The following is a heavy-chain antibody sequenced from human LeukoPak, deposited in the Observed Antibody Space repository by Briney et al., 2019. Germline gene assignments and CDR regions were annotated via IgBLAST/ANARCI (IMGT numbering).Heavy chain of an antibody. CDR2: IQNDASTE. J-gene: IGHJ5*02. CDR3: ARDGSTNSQNWFDP. CDR1: GFIFSHYG. D-gene: IGHD2-8*01. Sequence: GRSLRLSCAASGFIFSHYGMHWVRQAPGKGLEWVAVIQNDASTENFADSVKGRFTISRDNSKNTLFLQLNNLRPEDTGVYYCARDGSTNSQNWFDPWGQGTLVIVS. V-gene: IGHV3-33*05.